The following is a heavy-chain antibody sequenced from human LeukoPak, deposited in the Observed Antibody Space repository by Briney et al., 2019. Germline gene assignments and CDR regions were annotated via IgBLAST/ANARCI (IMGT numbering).Heavy chain of an antibody. CDR3: ARGRYCSAGGCYFDS. CDR1: GFTFSTYW. CDR2: IKHDGSDK. J-gene: IGHJ4*02. Sequence: GGSLRLSCAASGFTFSTYWMSWVRQGPGKGLEWVANIKHDGSDKYYVGSVKGRFTISRDNAKNSLYLQMNSLRAEDTAVYYCARGRYCSAGGCYFDSWGQGTLVTVSS. D-gene: IGHD2-15*01. V-gene: IGHV3-7*04.